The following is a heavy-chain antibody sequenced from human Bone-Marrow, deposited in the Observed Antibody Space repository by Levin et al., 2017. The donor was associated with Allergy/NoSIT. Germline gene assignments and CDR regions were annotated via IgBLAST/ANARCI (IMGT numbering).Heavy chain of an antibody. J-gene: IGHJ4*02. Sequence: ESLKISCKVSGYIFTELSMHWVRQAPGKGLEWMGGFDLEDGETKYAEKLQGRVTMTEDTATDTAYMALGSLTSEDTAVYFCAAGLISGSGSYYYYWGQGTLVTVSS. V-gene: IGHV1-24*01. CDR2: FDLEDGET. CDR1: GYIFTELS. CDR3: AAGLISGSGSYYYY. D-gene: IGHD3-10*01.